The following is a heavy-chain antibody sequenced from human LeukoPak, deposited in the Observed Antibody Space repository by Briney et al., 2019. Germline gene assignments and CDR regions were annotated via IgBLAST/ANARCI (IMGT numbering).Heavy chain of an antibody. J-gene: IGHJ6*03. D-gene: IGHD6-6*01. V-gene: IGHV4-61*02. CDR2: IYTSGST. CDR1: GGSISSGSYY. CDR3: ARDSWGIAARLDYYYYYMDV. Sequence: KPSQTLSLTCTVSGGSISSGSYYWSSIRQPAGKGLEWIGRIYTSGSTNYNPSLKSRVTISVDTSKNQFSLKLSSVTAADTAVYYCARDSWGIAARLDYYYYYMDVWGKGTTVTVSS.